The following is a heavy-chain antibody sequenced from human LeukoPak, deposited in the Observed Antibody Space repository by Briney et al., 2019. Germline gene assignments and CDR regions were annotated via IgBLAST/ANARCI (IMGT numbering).Heavy chain of an antibody. V-gene: IGHV3-23*01. CDR1: GFTFSSYS. J-gene: IGHJ4*02. D-gene: IGHD3-10*01. CDR3: ARAVTGSYYTGLGY. Sequence: GGSLRLSCAASGFTFSSYSMNWVRQAPGKGLEWVSGIVGSGGATYYADSVKGRFTISRDNSKNTLYLQMNSLRAEDTAIYYCARAVTGSYYTGLGYWGQGTLVSVSS. CDR2: IVGSGGAT.